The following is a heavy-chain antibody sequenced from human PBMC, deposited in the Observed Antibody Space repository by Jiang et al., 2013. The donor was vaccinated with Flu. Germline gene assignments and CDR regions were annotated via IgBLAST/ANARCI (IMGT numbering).Heavy chain of an antibody. CDR3: AKGGGYCSGGSCYLADY. CDR2: ISGSGGST. J-gene: IGHJ4*02. V-gene: IGHV3-23*01. CDR1: FTFSSYA. Sequence: FTFSSYAMSWVRQAPGRGLEWVSAISGSGGSTYYADSVKGRFTISRDNSKNTLYLQMNSLRAEDTAVYYCAKGGGYCSGGSCYLADYWGQGTLVTVSS. D-gene: IGHD2-15*01.